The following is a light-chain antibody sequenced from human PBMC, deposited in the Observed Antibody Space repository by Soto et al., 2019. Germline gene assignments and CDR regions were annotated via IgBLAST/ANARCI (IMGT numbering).Light chain of an antibody. J-gene: IGLJ1*01. Sequence: QSVLTQPASVSGSPGQSITICCTGTSIDVGRYNYVSWYQQHPGKAPKLMIYDVSNRPSGVSNRFSGSKSGNTASLTISGLQAEDEADYYCSSYTSSRTPYVFGTGTKVTVL. CDR2: DVS. CDR1: SIDVGRYNY. V-gene: IGLV2-14*01. CDR3: SSYTSSRTPYV.